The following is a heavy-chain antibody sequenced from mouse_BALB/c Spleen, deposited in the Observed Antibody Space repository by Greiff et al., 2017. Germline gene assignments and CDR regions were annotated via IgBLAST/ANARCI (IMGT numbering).Heavy chain of an antibody. CDR1: GFSLTGYG. J-gene: IGHJ4*01. V-gene: IGHV2-6-7*01. D-gene: IGHD4-1*01. Sequence: QVQLKESGPGLVAPSQSLSITCTVSGFSLTGYGVNWVRQPPGKGLEWLGMIWGDGSTDYNSALKSRLSISKDNSKSQVFLKMNSLQTDDTARYYCARLGYYYAMDYWGQGTSVTVSS. CDR3: ARLGYYYAMDY. CDR2: IWGDGST.